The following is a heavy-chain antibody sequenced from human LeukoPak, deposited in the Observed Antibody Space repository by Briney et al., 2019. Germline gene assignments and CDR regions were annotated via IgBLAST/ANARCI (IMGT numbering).Heavy chain of an antibody. Sequence: GASVKVSCRASGYTFTSYGISWVRQAPGQGLEWMGWISAYNGNTNYAQKLQGRVTMTTNTSTSTAYMELRSLRSDDTAVYYCAREDRHMNWFDPWGQGTLVTVSS. J-gene: IGHJ5*02. CDR2: ISAYNGNT. CDR3: AREDRHMNWFDP. CDR1: GYTFTSYG. V-gene: IGHV1-18*01.